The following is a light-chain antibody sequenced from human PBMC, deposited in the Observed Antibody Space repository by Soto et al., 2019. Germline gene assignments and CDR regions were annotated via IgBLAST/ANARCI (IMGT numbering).Light chain of an antibody. J-gene: IGLJ3*02. Sequence: QAVVTQESSLTVSPGGTVTLTCGSSTGDVTSGHFPYWFQQKPGQAPRTLIYETSNRHPWTPARFSGSLLGGKAALTLSGAQPEDEADYYCCSYAGSYNLGVFGGGTKLTVL. V-gene: IGLV7-46*01. CDR2: ETS. CDR3: CSYAGSYNLGV. CDR1: TGDVTSGHF.